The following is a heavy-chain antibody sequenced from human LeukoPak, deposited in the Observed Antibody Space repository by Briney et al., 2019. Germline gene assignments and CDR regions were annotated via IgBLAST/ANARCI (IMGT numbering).Heavy chain of an antibody. D-gene: IGHD6-13*01. CDR2: IRYDGSNK. V-gene: IGHV3-30*02. CDR3: AKGGGAAALYYYYMDV. Sequence: GGSLRLSCAASGFTLSSYGMHWVRQAPGKGLEWVAFIRYDGSNKYYADSVKGRFTISRDNSKNTLYLQMNSLRAEDTAVYYCAKGGGAAALYYYYMDVWGKGTTVTVSS. CDR1: GFTLSSYG. J-gene: IGHJ6*03.